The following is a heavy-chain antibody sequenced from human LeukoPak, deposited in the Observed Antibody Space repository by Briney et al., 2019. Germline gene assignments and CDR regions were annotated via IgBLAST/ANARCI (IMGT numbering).Heavy chain of an antibody. J-gene: IGHJ4*02. D-gene: IGHD3-9*01. CDR2: IYHSGST. Sequence: SETLSLTCAVSGGSLSSSNWWSGARQPPGKGLEWIGEIYHSGSTNYNPSLKSRVTISVDTSKNQFSLKLSSVTAADTAVYYWARVHYDILTGTVNFYYCGQGTLVTVSS. V-gene: IGHV4-4*02. CDR3: ARVHYDILTGTVNFYY. CDR1: GGSLSSSNW.